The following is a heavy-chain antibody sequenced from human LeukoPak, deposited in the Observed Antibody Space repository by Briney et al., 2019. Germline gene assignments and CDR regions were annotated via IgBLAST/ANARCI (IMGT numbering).Heavy chain of an antibody. CDR1: GSTFSSYG. V-gene: IGHV3-30*18. D-gene: IGHD6-25*01. Sequence: GGSLRLSCAASGSTFSSYGMHWVRQAPGKGLEWVAVISYDGSNKYYADSVKGRFTISRDNSKNTLYLQMNSLRAEDTAVYYCAKSEIYSNGWFDPWGQGTLVTVSS. J-gene: IGHJ5*02. CDR2: ISYDGSNK. CDR3: AKSEIYSNGWFDP.